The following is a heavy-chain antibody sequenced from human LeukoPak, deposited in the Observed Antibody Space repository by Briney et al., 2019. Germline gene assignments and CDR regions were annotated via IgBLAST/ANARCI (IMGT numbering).Heavy chain of an antibody. V-gene: IGHV4-30-2*05. J-gene: IGHJ6*02. Sequence: SQTLSLTCTVSGGSISSGGYYWSWIRQPPGKGLEWIGYIYHSGSTYYNPSLKSRVTISVDTSKNQFSLKLSSVTAADTAVYYCARVFVVVVPAAPPSYYGMDVWGQGTTVTVSS. D-gene: IGHD2-2*01. CDR2: IYHSGST. CDR1: GGSISSGGYY. CDR3: ARVFVVVVPAAPPSYYGMDV.